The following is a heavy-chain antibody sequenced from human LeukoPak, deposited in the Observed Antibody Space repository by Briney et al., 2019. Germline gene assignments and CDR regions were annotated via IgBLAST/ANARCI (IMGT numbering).Heavy chain of an antibody. V-gene: IGHV1-69*13. D-gene: IGHD2-21*02. CDR2: IIPIFGTA. CDR3: AREGGGDSSYFDY. J-gene: IGHJ4*02. CDR1: GGTFSSYA. Sequence: ASVNVSCKASGGTFSSYAISWVRQAPGQGLEWMGGIIPIFGTANYEQKFQGRVTNTADESTSTAYMELSSLRSEDTAVYYCAREGGGDSSYFDYWGQGTLVTVSS.